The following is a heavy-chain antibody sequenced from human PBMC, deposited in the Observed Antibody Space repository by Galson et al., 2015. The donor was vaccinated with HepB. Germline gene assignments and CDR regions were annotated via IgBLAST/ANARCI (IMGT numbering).Heavy chain of an antibody. CDR1: GGTFSSYT. J-gene: IGHJ4*02. CDR2: IIPILGIA. CDR3: ARDLARSQYGSGRSDY. D-gene: IGHD3-10*01. V-gene: IGHV1-69*04. Sequence: SVKVSCKASGGTFSSYTISWVRQAPGQGLEWMGRIIPILGIANYAQKFQGRVTITADKSTSTAYMELSSLRSEDTAVYYCARDLARSQYGSGRSDYWGQGTLVTVSS.